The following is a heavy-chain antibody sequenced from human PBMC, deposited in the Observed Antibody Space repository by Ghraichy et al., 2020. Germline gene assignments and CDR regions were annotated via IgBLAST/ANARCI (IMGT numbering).Heavy chain of an antibody. CDR2: ISSSRTI. CDR1: EFTFSSYN. Sequence: GESLNISCVGSEFTFSSYNMNWVRQSPGKGLEWVSYISSSRTIFYADSVKGRFTISRDNAENSLFLQMNSLRSEDTAVYYCARASTVVRFYYYAGMYVWGQGPTVTVAS. CDR3: ARASTVVRFYYYAGMYV. V-gene: IGHV3-48*01. D-gene: IGHD4-23*01. J-gene: IGHJ6*02.